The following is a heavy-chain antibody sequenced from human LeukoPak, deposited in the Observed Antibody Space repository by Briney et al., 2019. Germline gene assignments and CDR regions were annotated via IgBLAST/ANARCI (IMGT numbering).Heavy chain of an antibody. CDR3: ARGRAGYYYDY. J-gene: IGHJ4*02. D-gene: IGHD6-13*01. Sequence: GGSLRLSCVASGFTFGSYSMNWVRQAPGRGLEWVSYISSGSSTIYYADSVKGRFTISRDNAKNSLYLQVNSLRDEDTAVYYCARGRAGYYYDYWCQGTLVTVSS. V-gene: IGHV3-48*02. CDR2: ISSGSSTI. CDR1: GFTFGSYS.